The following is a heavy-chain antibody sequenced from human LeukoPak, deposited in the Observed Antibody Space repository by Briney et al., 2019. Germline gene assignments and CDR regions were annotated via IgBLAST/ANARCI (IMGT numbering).Heavy chain of an antibody. CDR3: ARDSRSSSWYDYGMDV. CDR1: GFTFSNYG. V-gene: IGHV3-33*08. D-gene: IGHD6-13*01. J-gene: IGHJ6*02. Sequence: PGGSLRLSCAASGFTFSNYGMHWVRQAPGKGLEWVTLIWSDGSNKYYLDSVKGRFTISRDNSKNTLYLQMNSLRAEDTAVYYCARDSRSSSWYDYGMDVWGQGTTVTVSS. CDR2: IWSDGSNK.